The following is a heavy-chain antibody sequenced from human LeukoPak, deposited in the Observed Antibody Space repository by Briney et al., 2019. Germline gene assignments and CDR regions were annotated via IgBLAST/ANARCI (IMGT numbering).Heavy chain of an antibody. Sequence: GGSLRLSCAASGFTFSSYWMSWVRQAPGKGLEWVANIKQDGSEKYYVDSVKGRFTISRDNAKNSLYPQMNSLRAEDTAVYYCARAPTKMYGSGSYSANNWFDPWGQGTLVTVSS. V-gene: IGHV3-7*01. CDR3: ARAPTKMYGSGSYSANNWFDP. J-gene: IGHJ5*02. CDR2: IKQDGSEK. CDR1: GFTFSSYW. D-gene: IGHD3-10*01.